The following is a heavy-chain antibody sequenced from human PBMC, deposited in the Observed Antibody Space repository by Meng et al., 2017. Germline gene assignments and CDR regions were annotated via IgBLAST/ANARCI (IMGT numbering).Heavy chain of an antibody. D-gene: IGHD1-1*01. V-gene: IGHV3-74*01. CDR1: GLSFNNYW. CDR2: ISGDGSIT. Sequence: VQLGESGGGLVQPGGSLRLACAASGLSFNNYWMHWVRQVPGKGLVWVSRISGDGSITNYADSVKGRFTISRDNAKNTLYLQMNSLRPEDTAVYYCLDEAPRSDYWGQGSLVTVSS. J-gene: IGHJ4*02. CDR3: LDEAPRSDY.